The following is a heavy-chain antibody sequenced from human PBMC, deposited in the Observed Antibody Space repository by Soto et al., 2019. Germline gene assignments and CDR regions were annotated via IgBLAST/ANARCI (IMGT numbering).Heavy chain of an antibody. Sequence: ASVKVSCKASGYTFTGYYMHWVRQAPGQGLEWMGWINPNSGGTTYAQKFRGWVTMTRDTSISTAYMELSRLRSDDTAVYYCARETMITFGGALGYWGQGTLVTVSS. CDR3: ARETMITFGGALGY. CDR1: GYTFTGYY. CDR2: INPNSGGT. D-gene: IGHD3-16*01. V-gene: IGHV1-2*04. J-gene: IGHJ4*02.